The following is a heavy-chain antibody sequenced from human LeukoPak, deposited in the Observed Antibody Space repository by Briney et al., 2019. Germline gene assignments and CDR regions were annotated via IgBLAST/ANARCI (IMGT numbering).Heavy chain of an antibody. J-gene: IGHJ4*02. CDR1: GGSISSDNYY. CDR3: ARVGSGSFDY. D-gene: IGHD2-15*01. CDR2: IYTSGST. V-gene: IGHV4-61*02. Sequence: SETLSLTCTVSGGSISSDNYYWGWIRQPPGKGLEWIGRIYTSGSTNYNPSLKSRVTISVDTSKNQFSLKLSSVTAADTAVYYCARVGSGSFDYWGQGTLVTVSS.